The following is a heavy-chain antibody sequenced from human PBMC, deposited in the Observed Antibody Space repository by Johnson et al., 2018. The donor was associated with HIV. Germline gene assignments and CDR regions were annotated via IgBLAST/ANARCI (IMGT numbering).Heavy chain of an antibody. CDR1: GLSFSNFG. CDR2: ISFAGNLK. J-gene: IGHJ3*01. D-gene: IGHD3-10*01. Sequence: QVQLVESGGGVVQPGKSLTLSCVGSGLSFSNFGIHWVRQAPGKGPEWVAVISFAGNLKKYAASVKGRFTISRDNSKNTLYLQMTSLRQDDTAVDSCYCTDHCGAGSESKGTFDAWGQGTMVTVSS. V-gene: IGHV3-30*03. CDR3: YCTDHCGAGSESKGTFDA.